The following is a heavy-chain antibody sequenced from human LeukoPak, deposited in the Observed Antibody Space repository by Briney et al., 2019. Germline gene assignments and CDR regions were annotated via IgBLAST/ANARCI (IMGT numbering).Heavy chain of an antibody. V-gene: IGHV3-48*04. Sequence: GGSLRLSCAASGFTFSSYSMNWVRQAPGKGLEWVSYIEYSSSSIYYADSVKGRFTISRDNAKNSLYLQMNSLRATHTALYHXXXXXHYYYSSGYDYWGQGTLVTVSS. CDR2: IEYSSSSI. CDR3: XXXXHYYYSSGYDY. J-gene: IGHJ4*02. D-gene: IGHD3-22*01. CDR1: GFTFSSYS.